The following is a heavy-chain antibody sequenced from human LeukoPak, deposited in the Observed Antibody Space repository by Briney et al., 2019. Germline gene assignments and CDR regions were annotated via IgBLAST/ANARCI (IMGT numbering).Heavy chain of an antibody. CDR2: ISSSSSYI. Sequence: GGSLRLSCAASGFTFSSYSMNWVRQAPGKGLEWVSSISSSSSYIYYADSVKGRFTISRDNAKNSLYLQTNSLRAEDTAVYYCARRYSGSYGAFDIWGQGTMVTVSS. D-gene: IGHD1-26*01. V-gene: IGHV3-21*01. J-gene: IGHJ3*02. CDR1: GFTFSSYS. CDR3: ARRYSGSYGAFDI.